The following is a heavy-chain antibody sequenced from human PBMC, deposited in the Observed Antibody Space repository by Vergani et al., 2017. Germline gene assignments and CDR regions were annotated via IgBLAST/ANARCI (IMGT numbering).Heavy chain of an antibody. D-gene: IGHD3-3*01. CDR1: GFTFSSYG. Sequence: QVQLVESGGGVVQPGRSLRLSCAASGFTFSSYGMHWVRQAPGKGLVWVAVIWYDGSNKYYADSVKGRFTISRDNSKNTLYLQMNSLRAEDTAVYYCAREGWLEWLLGSGSRYYYMDVWGKGTTVTVSS. V-gene: IGHV3-33*01. CDR3: AREGWLEWLLGSGSRYYYMDV. J-gene: IGHJ6*03. CDR2: IWYDGSNK.